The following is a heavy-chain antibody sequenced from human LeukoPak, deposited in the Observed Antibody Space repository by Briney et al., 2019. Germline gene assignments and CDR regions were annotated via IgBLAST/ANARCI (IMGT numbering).Heavy chain of an antibody. D-gene: IGHD3-3*01. CDR1: GGSFSGYY. J-gene: IGHJ6*03. Sequence: PSETLSLTCAVYGGSFSGYYWSWIRQPPGKGLEWIGEINHSGSTNYNPSLKSRVTISVDTSKNQFSLKLSSVTAADTAVYYCANLPRRRVTIFGVYPSSNYMDVWGKGTTVTVSS. CDR2: INHSGST. V-gene: IGHV4-34*01. CDR3: ANLPRRRVTIFGVYPSSNYMDV.